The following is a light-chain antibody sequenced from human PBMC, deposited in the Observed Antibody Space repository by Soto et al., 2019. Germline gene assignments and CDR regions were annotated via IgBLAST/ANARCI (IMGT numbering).Light chain of an antibody. CDR2: GAS. CDR3: QHYDNTPPSVT. J-gene: IGKJ3*01. Sequence: EIVLTQSPYTLSFSPWERATLSCRASQSVSSDYLVWYQQKPGLPPRLLIYGASRRATGIPDRFSGSGSGTDFILTISRLEPEDFAVYYCQHYDNTPPSVTFGPGTKVDIK. CDR1: QSVSSDY. V-gene: IGKV3-20*01.